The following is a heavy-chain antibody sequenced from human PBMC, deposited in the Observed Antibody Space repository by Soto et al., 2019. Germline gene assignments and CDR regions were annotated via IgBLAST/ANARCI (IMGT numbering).Heavy chain of an antibody. J-gene: IGHJ4*02. V-gene: IGHV2-5*02. CDR3: AHRRVRDSSGENFDS. CDR1: GFSLNTNAVG. CDR2: LYWDDDK. Sequence: QITLKESGPTLVKPTQTLTLTCTFSGFSLNTNAVGVGWIRQPPGKALEWLALLYWDDDKRYSPSLKSRLTITTDTSKNQVDLTMTNMDPVDTATYYCAHRRVRDSSGENFDSWGQGTLVTVSS. D-gene: IGHD6-19*01.